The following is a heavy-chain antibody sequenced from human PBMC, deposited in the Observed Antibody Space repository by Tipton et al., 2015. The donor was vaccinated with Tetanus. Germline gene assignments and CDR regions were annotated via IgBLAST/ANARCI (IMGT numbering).Heavy chain of an antibody. CDR3: ATVGLVTASVKY. D-gene: IGHD2-21*02. V-gene: IGHV4-30-4*01. CDR2: IYYSGST. J-gene: IGHJ4*01. CDR1: GDSLSNGDYY. Sequence: TLSLTCTVSGDSLSNGDYYWSWIRQPPGKGLESIGYIYYSGSTYYNPSLKSRVTLSVDTSNNQFSLKLNSVTAADTAVYYCATVGLVTASVKYWGQGTLVTVSS.